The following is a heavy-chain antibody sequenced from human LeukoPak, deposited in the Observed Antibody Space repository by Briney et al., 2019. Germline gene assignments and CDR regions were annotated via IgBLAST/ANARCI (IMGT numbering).Heavy chain of an antibody. CDR3: ARDPYYYDSSGYPNYFDY. Sequence: GGSLRLSCAASGFTFDDYGMSWVRQAPGKGLEWVSGINCNGGSTGYADSVKGRFTISRDNAKNSLYLQMNSLRAEDTALYYCARDPYYYDSSGYPNYFDYWGQGTLVTVSS. V-gene: IGHV3-20*04. D-gene: IGHD3-22*01. CDR1: GFTFDDYG. CDR2: INCNGGST. J-gene: IGHJ4*02.